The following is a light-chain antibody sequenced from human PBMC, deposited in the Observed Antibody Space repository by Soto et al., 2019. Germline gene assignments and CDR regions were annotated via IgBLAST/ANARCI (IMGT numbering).Light chain of an antibody. CDR1: QSVDIN. Sequence: IVLTHSPDTLSVSPWYRFTLSFRASQSVDINLAWYQERAGQAPRFLVYGASTKATDMPGRFSGRGSGTEFTLTINNLQSEDFAVYYCQQYRNWPRTFGQGTKVDI. CDR2: GAS. J-gene: IGKJ1*01. CDR3: QQYRNWPRT. V-gene: IGKV3-15*01.